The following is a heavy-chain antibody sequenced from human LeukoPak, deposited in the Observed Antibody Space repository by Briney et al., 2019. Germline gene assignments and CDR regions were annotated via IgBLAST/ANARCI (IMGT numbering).Heavy chain of an antibody. Sequence: PGGSLRLSCAASGFTFSSYSMNWVRQAPGKGLEWVSSISSSSSYIYYADSVEGRFTISRDNSKNTLYLQMNSLRAEDTAVYYCAKEVQVERRKDGFDIWGQGTMVTVSS. D-gene: IGHD1-1*01. CDR1: GFTFSSYS. CDR2: ISSSSSYI. J-gene: IGHJ3*02. CDR3: AKEVQVERRKDGFDI. V-gene: IGHV3-21*01.